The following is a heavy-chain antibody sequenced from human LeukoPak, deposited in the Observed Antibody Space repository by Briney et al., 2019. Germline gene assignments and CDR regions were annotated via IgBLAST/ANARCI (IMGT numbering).Heavy chain of an antibody. Sequence: GGSLRLSCAASGFTFSGSAMHWVRQASGKGLEWVGRIRSKANSYATAYAASVKGRFTISRDDSKNTAYLQMNSLKTEDTAVYYCTRLGYYYGSGSPNQYWGQGTLVTVSS. CDR3: TRLGYYYGSGSPNQY. CDR1: GFTFSGSA. J-gene: IGHJ4*02. V-gene: IGHV3-73*01. D-gene: IGHD3-10*01. CDR2: IRSKANSYAT.